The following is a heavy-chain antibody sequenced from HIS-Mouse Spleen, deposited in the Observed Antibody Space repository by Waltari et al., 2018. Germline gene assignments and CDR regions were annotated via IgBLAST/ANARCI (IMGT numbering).Heavy chain of an antibody. CDR2: IYYSGST. CDR1: GGPISRSSYY. CDR3: AREIPYSSSWYDWYFDL. Sequence: LQLQESGPGLVKPSETLSLTCTVPGGPISRSSYYWGWIRQPPGKGLEWIGSIYYSGSTYYNPSLKSRVTISVDTSKNQFSLKLSSVTAADTAVYYCAREIPYSSSWYDWYFDLWGRGTLVTVSS. D-gene: IGHD6-13*01. J-gene: IGHJ2*01. V-gene: IGHV4-39*07.